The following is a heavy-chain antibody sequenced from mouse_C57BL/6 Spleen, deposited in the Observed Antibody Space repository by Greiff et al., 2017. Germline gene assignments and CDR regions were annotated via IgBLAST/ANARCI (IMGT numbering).Heavy chain of an antibody. V-gene: IGHV7-1*01. Sequence: EVQGVESGGGLVQSGRSLRLSCATSGFTFSDFYMEWVRQAPGKGLEWIAASRNKATDYTTEYSASVKGRFIVSRDTSQRILDLQMYALRAEDTAIYYCAREARGSSYGYFDVWGTVTTVTVSS. CDR2: SRNKATDYTT. CDR3: AREARGSSYGYFDV. CDR1: GFTFSDFY. D-gene: IGHD1-1*01. J-gene: IGHJ1*03.